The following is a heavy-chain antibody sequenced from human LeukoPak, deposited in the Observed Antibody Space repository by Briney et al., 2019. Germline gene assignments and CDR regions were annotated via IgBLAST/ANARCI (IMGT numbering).Heavy chain of an antibody. CDR3: ARAVRDIVVVPAASPMDV. Sequence: SQTLSLTCTVSGGSISSGDYYWSWIRQPPGKGLEWIGHIYYSGSTYYNPSLKSRVTISVDTSKNQFSLKLSSVTAADTAVYYCARAVRDIVVVPAASPMDVWGKGTTVTVSS. J-gene: IGHJ6*03. CDR1: GGSISSGDYY. D-gene: IGHD2-2*01. V-gene: IGHV4-30-4*08. CDR2: IYYSGST.